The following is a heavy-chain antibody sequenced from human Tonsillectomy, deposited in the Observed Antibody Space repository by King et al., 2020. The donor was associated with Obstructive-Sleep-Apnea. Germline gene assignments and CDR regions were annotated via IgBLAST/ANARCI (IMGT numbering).Heavy chain of an antibody. CDR3: ARVRQTWGVIPVDY. V-gene: IGHV1-18*01. Sequence: QLVQSGAEVKKPGASVKVSCQASGYTFTSFGINWVRQAPGQGLEWMGWISAYNGNTNYAQKLQGRVSMTTDTSTSTAYMELRSLRSDDTAVYYCARVRQTWGVIPVDYWGQGTLVTVSS. CDR2: ISAYNGNT. CDR1: GYTFTSFG. D-gene: IGHD3-10*01. J-gene: IGHJ4*02.